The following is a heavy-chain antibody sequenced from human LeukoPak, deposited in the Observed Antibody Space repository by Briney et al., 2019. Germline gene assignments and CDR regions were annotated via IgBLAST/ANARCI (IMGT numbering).Heavy chain of an antibody. Sequence: PARSLRLSCAASGLTFSSHSMNWVRQAPRKGLEWVSSISPSGNYIYYADSLEGRFTISRDNAKNSLYLQMNSLRAEDTAVYYCARDLSSSTSCYSYWGQGTLVTVSS. V-gene: IGHV3-21*01. CDR1: GLTFSSHS. CDR3: ARDLSSSTSCYSY. J-gene: IGHJ4*02. D-gene: IGHD2-2*01. CDR2: ISPSGNYI.